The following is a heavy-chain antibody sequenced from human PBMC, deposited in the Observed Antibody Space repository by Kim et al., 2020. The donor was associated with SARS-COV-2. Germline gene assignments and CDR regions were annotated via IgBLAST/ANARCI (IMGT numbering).Heavy chain of an antibody. V-gene: IGHV4-59*08. D-gene: IGHD3-3*01. CDR1: GVSLGSNY. CDR2: IYFTGTT. CDR3: ARQGRASRFNWFDP. Sequence: SETLSLTCSVSGVSLGSNYMAWLRQSPGRGLAWIGSIYFTGTTDYNPAFKSRVSISHDGFSLKVHSVTAAATAAYYSARQGRASRFNWFDPCGLGTLVT. J-gene: IGHJ5*02.